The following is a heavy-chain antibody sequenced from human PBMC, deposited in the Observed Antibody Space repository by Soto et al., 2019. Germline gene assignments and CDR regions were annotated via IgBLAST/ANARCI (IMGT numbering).Heavy chain of an antibody. CDR1: GFTFSGSA. CDR3: SRHSWIQICQTDY. Sequence: PGGSWRLWCAASGFTFSGSAIHWFRQASGKGLEWVGRIRSKTNNYATAYAASVEGRFTISRDDSKNTAYLQMSSLKAEYTAVYYCSRHSWIQICQTDYCAQGP. D-gene: IGHD5-18*01. J-gene: IGHJ4*02. V-gene: IGHV3-73*01. CDR2: IRSKTNNYAT.